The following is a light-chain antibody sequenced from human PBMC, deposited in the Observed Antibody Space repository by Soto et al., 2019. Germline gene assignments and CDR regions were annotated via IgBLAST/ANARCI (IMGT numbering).Light chain of an antibody. CDR2: DVS. V-gene: IGLV2-14*01. CDR3: SSYTSSSTPHVV. Sequence: QCALTQPASVSGSPGQSITISWTGTSSDVGGYNYVSWYQQHPGKAPKLMIYDVSNRPSGVSNRFSGSKSGNTASLTISGLQAEDEADYYCSSYTSSSTPHVVFGGGTKVTVL. CDR1: SSDVGGYNY. J-gene: IGLJ2*01.